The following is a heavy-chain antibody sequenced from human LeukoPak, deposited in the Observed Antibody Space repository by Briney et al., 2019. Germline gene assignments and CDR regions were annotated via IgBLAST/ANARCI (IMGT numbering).Heavy chain of an antibody. Sequence: KPSETLSLTCAVYGGSFSGYYWSWIRQPPGKGLEWIGEINHSGSTNYNPSLKSRVTISVDTSKDQFSLKLSAVTAADTAVYYCARVEGYRYYYGSGRKYYYYYMDVWGKGTTVTISS. CDR2: INHSGST. V-gene: IGHV4-34*01. CDR1: GGSFSGYY. D-gene: IGHD3-10*01. CDR3: ARVEGYRYYYGSGRKYYYYYMDV. J-gene: IGHJ6*03.